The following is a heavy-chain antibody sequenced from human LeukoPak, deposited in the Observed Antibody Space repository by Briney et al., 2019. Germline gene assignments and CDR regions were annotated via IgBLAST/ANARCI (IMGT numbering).Heavy chain of an antibody. CDR2: ISGDGNYI. CDR3: ARVAFGLYVMDV. V-gene: IGHV3-21*01. CDR1: EFTFSTYS. Sequence: GSLRLSCAVSEFTFSTYSMNWVRQAPGKGLEWASSISGDGNYIYYADSLKGRFTISRDNAKNSLYLQMISLRAEDTAVYYCARVAFGLYVMDVWGQGTTVTVSS. J-gene: IGHJ6*02. D-gene: IGHD3/OR15-3a*01.